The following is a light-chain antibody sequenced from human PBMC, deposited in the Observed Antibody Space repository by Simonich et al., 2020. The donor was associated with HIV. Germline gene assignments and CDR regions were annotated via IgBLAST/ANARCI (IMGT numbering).Light chain of an antibody. CDR2: WAS. CDR3: QQYYSTPIS. V-gene: IGKV4-1*01. CDR1: QSVLSSSNNKNY. Sequence: DIVMTQSPDSLAVSLGERATLTCKSSQSVLSSSNNKNYVAWYQHKPGQPPKLLIYWASTRESGVPDRFSGSGSGTEFTLTISSLQAEDVAVYYCQQYYSTPISFGQGPRLEIK. J-gene: IGKJ5*01.